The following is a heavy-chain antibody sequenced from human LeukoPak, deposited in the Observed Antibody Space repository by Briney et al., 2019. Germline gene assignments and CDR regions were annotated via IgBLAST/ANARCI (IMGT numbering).Heavy chain of an antibody. CDR3: ARAGWLVGDFFDY. CDR2: ISSSSSYI. V-gene: IGHV3-21*01. J-gene: IGHJ4*02. CDR1: GFTFSSYR. D-gene: IGHD6-19*01. Sequence: GGSLRLSCAASGFTFSSYRMNWVRQAPGKGLEWVSSISSSSSYIYYADSVKGRFTISRDNAKNSPYLQMNSLRAEDTAVYYCARAGWLVGDFFDYWGQGTLVTVSS.